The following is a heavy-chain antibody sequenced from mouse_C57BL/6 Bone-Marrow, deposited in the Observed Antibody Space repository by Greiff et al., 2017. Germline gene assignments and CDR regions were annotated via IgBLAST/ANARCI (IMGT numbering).Heavy chain of an antibody. V-gene: IGHV5-17*01. CDR2: ISSGSSTI. Sequence: EVKLQESGGGLVKPGGSLKLSCAASGFTFSDYGMHWVRPAPEKGLEWVAYISSGSSTICYADTVKGRFPISRDNAKNTLFLQMTSLRSEDTAMYYCSKDYGSSFDYWGQGTTLTVSS. CDR3: SKDYGSSFDY. J-gene: IGHJ2*01. CDR1: GFTFSDYG. D-gene: IGHD1-1*01.